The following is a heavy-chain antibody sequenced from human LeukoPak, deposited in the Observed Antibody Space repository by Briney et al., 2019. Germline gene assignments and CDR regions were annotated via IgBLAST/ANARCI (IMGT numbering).Heavy chain of an antibody. CDR3: ARSRGVASYYYGMDV. D-gene: IGHD2-8*02. Sequence: SDTLSLTCTVSGGSISSYYWSWIRQPPGKGLEWIGYIYYSGSTNYNPSLKSRVSISLDTSKNQFSLKLSSVTAADTAVYYCARSRGVASYYYGMDVWGQGTTVTVSS. V-gene: IGHV4-59*01. CDR1: GGSISSYY. J-gene: IGHJ6*02. CDR2: IYYSGST.